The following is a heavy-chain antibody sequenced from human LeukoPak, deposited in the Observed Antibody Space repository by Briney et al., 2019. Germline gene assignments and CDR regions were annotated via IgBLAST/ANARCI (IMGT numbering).Heavy chain of an antibody. Sequence: GRSLRLSCAASGFTFSSYAMHWVRQAPGKGLEWVAVISYDGSNKYYADSVKGRFTISRDNSKNTLYLQMNSLRAEDTAVYYCARDSYGSGSIGANFDYWGQGTLVTVSS. V-gene: IGHV3-30-3*01. CDR2: ISYDGSNK. CDR3: ARDSYGSGSIGANFDY. CDR1: GFTFSSYA. D-gene: IGHD3-10*01. J-gene: IGHJ4*02.